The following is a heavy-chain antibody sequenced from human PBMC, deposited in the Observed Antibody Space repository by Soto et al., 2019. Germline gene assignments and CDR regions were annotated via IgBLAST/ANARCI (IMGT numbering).Heavy chain of an antibody. Sequence: SEPLFLNCSGSGGSISRYYWNWIRQPPGKGLEWIGYIYYSGSTNYNPSLKSRVTISVDTSKNQFSLKLSSVTAADTAVYYCARDADYYDSSGYYLGQYFQHCGRGTLLTVSS. CDR3: ARDADYYDSSGYYLGQYFQH. V-gene: IGHV4-59*01. CDR2: IYYSGST. CDR1: GGSISRYY. J-gene: IGHJ1*01. D-gene: IGHD3-22*01.